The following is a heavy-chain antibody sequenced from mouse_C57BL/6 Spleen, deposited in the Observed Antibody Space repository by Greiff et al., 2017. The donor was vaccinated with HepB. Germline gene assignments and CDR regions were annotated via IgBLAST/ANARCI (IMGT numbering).Heavy chain of an antibody. CDR2: INYDGSST. Sequence: EVKLMESEGGLVQPGSSMKLSCTASGFTFSDYYMAWVRQVPEKGLEWVANINYDGSSTYYLDSLKSRFIISRDNAKNILYLQMSSLKSEDTATYYCARSTLYYDYDDYFDYWGQGTTLTVSS. V-gene: IGHV5-16*01. J-gene: IGHJ2*01. CDR3: ARSTLYYDYDDYFDY. D-gene: IGHD2-4*01. CDR1: GFTFSDYY.